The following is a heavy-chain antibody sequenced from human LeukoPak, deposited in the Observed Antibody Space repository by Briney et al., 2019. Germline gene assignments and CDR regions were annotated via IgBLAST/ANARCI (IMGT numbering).Heavy chain of an antibody. Sequence: KPGESLKISCKGSGYTFTGYWIGWVRQMPGRGLEWMGIIFPGDSDTRYSPSFQGQVTISADKSISTAYLQWSSLKASDTAIYYCARPVGFSGYDLPWGRGTLVTVSS. D-gene: IGHD5-12*01. J-gene: IGHJ4*02. CDR3: ARPVGFSGYDLP. CDR1: GYTFTGYW. V-gene: IGHV5-51*01. CDR2: IFPGDSDT.